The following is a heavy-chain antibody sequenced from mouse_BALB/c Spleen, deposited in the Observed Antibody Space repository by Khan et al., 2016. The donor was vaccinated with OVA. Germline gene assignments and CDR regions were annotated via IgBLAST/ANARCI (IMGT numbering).Heavy chain of an antibody. Sequence: QIQLVQSGPELKKPGVTVKISCKASGYTFTNYGMNWVKQAPGKGLKWRGWKKTYPGGPTYVDDFRGRFAFSLETSASTAYLQINNLKNEDTATYFCARVGYSGTMDYWGQGTSVTVSS. V-gene: IGHV9-3-1*01. CDR1: GYTFTNYG. J-gene: IGHJ4*01. CDR3: ARVGYSGTMDY. D-gene: IGHD2-14*01. CDR2: KKTYPGGP.